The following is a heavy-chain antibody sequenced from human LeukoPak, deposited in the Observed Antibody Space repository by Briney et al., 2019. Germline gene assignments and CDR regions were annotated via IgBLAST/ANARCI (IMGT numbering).Heavy chain of an antibody. J-gene: IGHJ4*02. V-gene: IGHV3-21*01. Sequence: GGSLRLSCAASGFTFNTYNMNWVRQAPGQGLEWVSSITSSSSYIYYADSVKGRFTISRDNAKNSLYLQMNSLRAEDTAVYYCARGGVLKSLDYWGQGTLVTVSS. D-gene: IGHD3-16*01. CDR1: GFTFNTYN. CDR3: ARGGVLKSLDY. CDR2: ITSSSSYI.